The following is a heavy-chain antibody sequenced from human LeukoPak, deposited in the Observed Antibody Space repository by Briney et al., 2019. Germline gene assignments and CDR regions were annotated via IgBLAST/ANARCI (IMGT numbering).Heavy chain of an antibody. CDR2: ISSSGRTI. V-gene: IGHV3-48*03. CDR1: GFTFRSYE. Sequence: GGSLRLSCAASGFTFRSYEITWVRQAPGQGLELVSYISSSGRTIYYADSVKGRFTISRDNAKNSLYLQMNRLRAEDTAVYYCAREGYCSSSSCYGAGYYYGMDVWGKGTTVTVSS. J-gene: IGHJ6*04. CDR3: AREGYCSSSSCYGAGYYYGMDV. D-gene: IGHD2-2*01.